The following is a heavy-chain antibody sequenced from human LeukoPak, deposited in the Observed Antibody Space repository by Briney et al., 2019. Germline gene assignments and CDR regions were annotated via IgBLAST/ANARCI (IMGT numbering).Heavy chain of an antibody. CDR2: IYYSGST. Sequence: SETLSLTCTVSGGSISSYYWSWIRQPPGKGLEWIGYIYYSGSTNYNPSLKSRVTISVDTSKNQFSLKLSSVTAADTAVYYCARPIQFPFCYFDYWGQGTLVTVSS. CDR1: GGSISSYY. D-gene: IGHD3-3*01. CDR3: ARPIQFPFCYFDY. J-gene: IGHJ4*02. V-gene: IGHV4-59*08.